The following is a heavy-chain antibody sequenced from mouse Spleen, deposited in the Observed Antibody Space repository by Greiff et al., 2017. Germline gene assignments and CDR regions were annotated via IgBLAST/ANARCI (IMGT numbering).Heavy chain of an antibody. D-gene: IGHD1-1*01. CDR1: GYAFSSSW. CDR3: AWGTYYYGSSPYYAMDY. V-gene: IGHV1-82*01. CDR2: IYPGDGDT. J-gene: IGHJ4*01. Sequence: QVQLKESGPELVKPGASVKISCKASGYAFSSSWMNWVKQRPGKGLEWIGRIYPGDGDTNYNGKFKGKATLTADKSSSTAYMQLSSLTSEDSAVYFCAWGTYYYGSSPYYAMDYWGQGTSVTVSS.